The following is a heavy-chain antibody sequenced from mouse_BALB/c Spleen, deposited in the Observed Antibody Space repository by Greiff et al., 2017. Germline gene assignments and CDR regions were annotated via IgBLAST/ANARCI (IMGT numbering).Heavy chain of an antibody. CDR3: AREESYGNYLAY. CDR1: GFTFSSYG. CDR2: INSNGGST. J-gene: IGHJ3*01. D-gene: IGHD2-1*01. V-gene: IGHV5-6-3*01. Sequence: EVQLVESGGGLVQPGGSLKLSCAASGFTFSSYGMSWVRQTPDKRLELVATINSNGGSTYYPDSVKGRFTISRDNAKNTLYLQMSSLKSEDTAMYYCAREESYGNYLAYWGQGTLVTVSA.